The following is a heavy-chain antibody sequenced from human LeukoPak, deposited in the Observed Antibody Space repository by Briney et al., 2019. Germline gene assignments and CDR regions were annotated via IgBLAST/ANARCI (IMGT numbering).Heavy chain of an antibody. J-gene: IGHJ4*02. CDR1: GFLFSRYW. V-gene: IGHV3-7*01. Sequence: GGSLRLSCAASGFLFSRYWMSWVRQAPGKGLEWVANIKEDGSEKYYVESMKGRFTISRDNVKNSLYPQINSLRAEDTAVYYCARDSFETDIDYWGQGTLVTVSS. D-gene: IGHD1-14*01. CDR2: IKEDGSEK. CDR3: ARDSFETDIDY.